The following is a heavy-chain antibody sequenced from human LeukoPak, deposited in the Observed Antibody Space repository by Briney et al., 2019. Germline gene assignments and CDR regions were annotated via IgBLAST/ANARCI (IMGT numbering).Heavy chain of an antibody. V-gene: IGHV3-23*01. CDR1: GFTFDDYG. CDR2: ISNSDGST. D-gene: IGHD1-14*01. CDR3: AKATGYLL. Sequence: PGGSLRLSCAASGFTFDDYGMSWVRQAPGKGLEWVSTISNSDGSTYYADSVKGRFTISRDNSENTLYLQMNSLRAEDTAVYYCAKATGYLLWGQGTLVTVSS. J-gene: IGHJ4*02.